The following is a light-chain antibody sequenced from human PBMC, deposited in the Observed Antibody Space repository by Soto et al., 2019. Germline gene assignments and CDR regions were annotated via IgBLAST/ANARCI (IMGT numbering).Light chain of an antibody. CDR2: DAS. Sequence: EIVLTQSPATLSLSPGERATLSCRASQSVSSYLAWYQQKPGQAPRLLIYDASNRATGIPARFSGSGPGTDFTLTISSLEPEDFAVYYCQQRSNWPSFGPGTKVDIK. J-gene: IGKJ3*01. V-gene: IGKV3-11*01. CDR3: QQRSNWPS. CDR1: QSVSSY.